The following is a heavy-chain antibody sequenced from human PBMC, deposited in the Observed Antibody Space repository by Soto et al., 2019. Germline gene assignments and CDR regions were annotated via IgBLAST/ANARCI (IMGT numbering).Heavy chain of an antibody. V-gene: IGHV3-30*18. CDR2: ISYDGSNK. Sequence: GGSLRLSCAASGFTFSSYGMHWVRQAPGKGLEWVAVISYDGSNKYYADSVKGRFTISRDNSKNTLYLQMNSLRAEDTAVYYCAKEQWELIMLKAFDIWGQGTMVTVPS. CDR3: AKEQWELIMLKAFDI. CDR1: GFTFSSYG. J-gene: IGHJ3*02. D-gene: IGHD1-26*01.